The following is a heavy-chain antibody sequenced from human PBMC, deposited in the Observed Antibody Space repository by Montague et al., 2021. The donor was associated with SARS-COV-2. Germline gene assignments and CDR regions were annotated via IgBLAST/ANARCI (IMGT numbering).Heavy chain of an antibody. CDR3: ARVHIVVVTAMRYFGL. CDR1: GGSISSGGYY. Sequence: TLSLTRTVSGGSISSGGYYWSWIRQHPGKGLEWIGYIYYSGSTYYXXXLKSRATITVDTSKNQISLKLGSVTAADTAVYYCARVHIVVVTAMRYFGLWGRGTLVTVSS. CDR2: IYYSGST. D-gene: IGHD2-21*02. V-gene: IGHV4-31*03. J-gene: IGHJ2*01.